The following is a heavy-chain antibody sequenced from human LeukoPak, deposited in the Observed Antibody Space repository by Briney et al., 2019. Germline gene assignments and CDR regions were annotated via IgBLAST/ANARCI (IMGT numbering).Heavy chain of an antibody. CDR1: GFTFSSYD. V-gene: IGHV3-13*04. J-gene: IGHJ4*02. D-gene: IGHD6-13*01. CDR2: IGTAGDT. Sequence: GGSLRLSCAASGFTFSSYDMHWVRQATGKGLERVSAIGTAGDTYYPGPVKGRFTISRENAKNSLYLQMNSLRAGDTAVYYCARGRAPITSAGTHSLDNWGQGTLVTVSS. CDR3: ARGRAPITSAGTHSLDN.